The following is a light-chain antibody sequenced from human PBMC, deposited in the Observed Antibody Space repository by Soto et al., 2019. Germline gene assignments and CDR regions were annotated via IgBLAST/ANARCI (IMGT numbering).Light chain of an antibody. J-gene: IGLJ1*01. Sequence: QSVLTQPASVSGSPGQSITISCTGTSSDVGGYNYVSWYQQHPGKAPKLMIYEVSNRPSGVSNRFSGSKSGNTASLTISGLQAEDEADYYCSSYTSSNTYVLGTGTKLTVL. V-gene: IGLV2-14*01. CDR1: SSDVGGYNY. CDR2: EVS. CDR3: SSYTSSNTYV.